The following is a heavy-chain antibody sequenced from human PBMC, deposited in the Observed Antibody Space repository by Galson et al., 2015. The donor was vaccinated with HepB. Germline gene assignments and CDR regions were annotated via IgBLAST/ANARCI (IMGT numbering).Heavy chain of an antibody. CDR2: IRNKAYGGTP. D-gene: IGHD6-13*01. J-gene: IGHJ4*02. CDR3: TRGPSGSSSWDFDY. CDR1: GLTFADYA. Sequence: SLRLSCAASGLTFADYAMSWFRQAPGKGLEWVGFIRNKAYGGTPEYAAPAKGRFTISRDDSKDVAYLQMSSLKTEDTAMYYCTRGPSGSSSWDFDYWGQGTLVTVSS. V-gene: IGHV3-49*03.